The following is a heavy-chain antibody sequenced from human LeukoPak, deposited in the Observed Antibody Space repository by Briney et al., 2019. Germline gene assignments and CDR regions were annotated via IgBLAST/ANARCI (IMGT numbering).Heavy chain of an antibody. CDR1: GFTFSSYE. CDR2: ISSSGSTI. J-gene: IGHJ4*02. V-gene: IGHV3-48*03. CDR3: ARDLFSEIPIAVAASGVGY. Sequence: GGSLRLSCAASGFTFSSYEMNWVRQAPGKGLEWVSYISSSGSTIYYADSVKGRFTISRDNAKNSLYLQMNSLRAEDTAVYYCARDLFSEIPIAVAASGVGYWGQGTLVTVSS. D-gene: IGHD6-19*01.